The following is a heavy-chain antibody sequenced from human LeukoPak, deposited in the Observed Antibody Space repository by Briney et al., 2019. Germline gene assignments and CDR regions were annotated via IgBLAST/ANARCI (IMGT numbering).Heavy chain of an antibody. CDR2: IYHSGST. D-gene: IGHD6-6*01. CDR3: ARGAGPEYPLYGMDV. CDR1: GGSISSGGYS. Sequence: SETLSLTCAVSGGSISSGGYSWGWIRQPPGKGLEWIGYIYHSGSTYYNPSLKSRVTISVDRSKNQFSLKLSSVTAADTAVYYCARGAGPEYPLYGMDVWGQGTTVTVSS. V-gene: IGHV4-30-2*01. J-gene: IGHJ6*02.